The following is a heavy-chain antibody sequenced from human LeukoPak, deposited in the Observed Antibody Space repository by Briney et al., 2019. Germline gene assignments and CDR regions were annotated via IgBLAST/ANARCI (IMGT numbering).Heavy chain of an antibody. Sequence: GGSLRLSCAASGLTFSSYWMHWVRQAPGKGLVWVSRIKSDGSTNYADSVKGRFTISRDNAKNTVSLQMNSLRAEDTGVYFCARAPSEIGGYYPEYFRHWGQGTLVTVSS. D-gene: IGHD3-22*01. CDR1: GLTFSSYW. J-gene: IGHJ1*01. CDR2: IKSDGST. V-gene: IGHV3-74*01. CDR3: ARAPSEIGGYYPEYFRH.